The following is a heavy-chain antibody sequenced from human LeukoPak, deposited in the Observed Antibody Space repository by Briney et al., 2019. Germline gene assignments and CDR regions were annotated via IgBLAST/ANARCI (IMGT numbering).Heavy chain of an antibody. V-gene: IGHV1-8*01. CDR2: MNPNSGKT. J-gene: IGHJ5*02. CDR1: GYTFTSYD. Sequence: ASVKVSRKASGYTFTSYDINWVRQATAQGVDWMGWMNPNSGKTGFAQKFQGRVTMTRNTSISTAYMELSSLRSEDTAVYYCARVLLVGFDPWGQETLVTVS. CDR3: ARVLLVGFDP. D-gene: IGHD2-15*01.